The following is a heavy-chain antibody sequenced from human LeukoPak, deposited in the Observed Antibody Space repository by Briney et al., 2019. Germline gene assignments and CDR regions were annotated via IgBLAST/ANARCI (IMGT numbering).Heavy chain of an antibody. J-gene: IGHJ4*02. Sequence: SETLSLTCTVSGGSISSGSYYWSWIRRPAGKGLEWIGRIYTSGSTNYNPPLKSRVTISVDTSKNQFSLKLSSVTAADTAVYYCARLNRNFDYWGQGTLVTVSS. CDR1: GGSISSGSYY. V-gene: IGHV4-61*02. CDR3: ARLNRNFDY. D-gene: IGHD1-14*01. CDR2: IYTSGST.